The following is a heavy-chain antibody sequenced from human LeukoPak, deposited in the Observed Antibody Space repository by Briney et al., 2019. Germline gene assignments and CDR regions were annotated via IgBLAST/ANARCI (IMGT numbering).Heavy chain of an antibody. CDR2: IYWNDDK. Sequence: SGPTLVNPTQTLTLTCTFSGFSLSTSGVGVGWIRQPPGKSLEWLALIYWNDDKRYSPSLESRLTITKDRPNNQVVLTMTEKPQIGAAGHICARGSGYGSGSYPYWGQGTLVTVSS. D-gene: IGHD3-10*01. J-gene: IGHJ4*02. V-gene: IGHV2-5*01. CDR3: ARGSGYGSGSYPY. CDR1: GFSLSTSGVG.